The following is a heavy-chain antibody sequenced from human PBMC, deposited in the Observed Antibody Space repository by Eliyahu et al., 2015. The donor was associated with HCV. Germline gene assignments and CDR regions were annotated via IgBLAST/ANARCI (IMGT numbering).Heavy chain of an antibody. CDR3: VKGYYGSGSYPGRDV. CDR1: GFTFSSYA. CDR2: ISGSTGST. Sequence: EVQLLESGGALVQPGGSLRLSCAASGFTFSSYAMXWVRQAPGKGLEWVSAISGSTGSTYYADSVKGRFTISRDNSKNTLYLQMNSLRADDTAVYYCVKGYYGSGSYPGRDVWGQGTTVTVSS. V-gene: IGHV3-23*01. D-gene: IGHD3-10*01. J-gene: IGHJ6*02.